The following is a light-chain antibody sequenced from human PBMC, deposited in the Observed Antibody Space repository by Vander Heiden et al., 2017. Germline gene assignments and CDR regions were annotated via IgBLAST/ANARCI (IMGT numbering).Light chain of an antibody. J-gene: IGKJ2*01. CDR1: QSVSSNY. CDR2: GAS. V-gene: IGKV3-20*01. CDR3: QQDGSYPLT. Sequence: EIVLRQSPGTLSLSPGDRATLSCWPSQSVSSNYLAWYQQKRGQAPRLLIYGASSRASRIPDTFSGSGSGTDFTLTILGVVTADFAVYYCQQDGSYPLTLGHGTTLEFK.